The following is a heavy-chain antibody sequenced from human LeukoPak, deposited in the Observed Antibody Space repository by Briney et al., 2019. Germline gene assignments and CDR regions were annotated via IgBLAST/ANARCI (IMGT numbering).Heavy chain of an antibody. CDR2: FSRSGPDT. D-gene: IGHD3-16*02. V-gene: IGHV3-23*01. CDR3: ARGTAGGVINWGIHY. J-gene: IGHJ4*02. Sequence: GGSLRLSCAASGFTFGSSAMSWVRQAPGKGPEWVSTFSRSGPDTYYADSVKGRFTIFRDNSKNSLYLQMNSLRAEDTAVYYCARGTAGGVINWGIHYWGQGTLVTVSS. CDR1: GFTFGSSA.